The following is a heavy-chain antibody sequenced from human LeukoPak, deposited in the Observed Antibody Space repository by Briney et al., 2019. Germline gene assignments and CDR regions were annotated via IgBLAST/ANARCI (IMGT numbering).Heavy chain of an antibody. CDR2: ISWNSGSI. CDR3: AKGYYDFWSGYEAGNWFDP. CDR1: GFTFDDYA. V-gene: IGHV3-9*01. Sequence: GRSLRLSCAASGFTFDDYAMHWVRQAPGKGLEWVSGISWNSGSIGYADSVKGRFTISRDNAKNSLYLQMNSLRAEDTALYYCAKGYYDFWSGYEAGNWFDPWGQGTLVTVSS. D-gene: IGHD3-3*01. J-gene: IGHJ5*02.